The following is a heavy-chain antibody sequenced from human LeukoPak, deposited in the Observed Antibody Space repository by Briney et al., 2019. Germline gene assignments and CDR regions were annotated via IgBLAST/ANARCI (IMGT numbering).Heavy chain of an antibody. CDR3: ARSSIDDYSGYSPFDY. J-gene: IGHJ4*02. V-gene: IGHV4-59*01. D-gene: IGHD4-23*01. CDR2: NYYSGSSST. Sequence: PSETLSLTCTVSGGSISDYYWNWIRQTPGKALEWIGYNYYSGSSSTNYNSSLKSRVTISVDTSKNQFSLKPSSVTAADTAVYFCARSSIDDYSGYSPFDYWGQGTLVTVSS. CDR1: GGSISDYY.